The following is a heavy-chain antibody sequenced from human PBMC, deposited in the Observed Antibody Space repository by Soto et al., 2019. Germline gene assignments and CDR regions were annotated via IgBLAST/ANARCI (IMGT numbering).Heavy chain of an antibody. V-gene: IGHV3-30*18. D-gene: IGHD3-9*01. CDR1: GIAFRNYG. CDR2: ISDDGSYK. J-gene: IGHJ6*02. Sequence: QVQLVESGGGVVQPGRSLRLSCAASGIAFRNYGMHWVRQAPGRGLEWVAVISDDGSYKNTADSVKGRFTISRDKSKNTLYLQMNSLRAEDTGVYYCAKDRGQVRRYFGDVTDVWGQGTTVTVSS. CDR3: AKDRGQVRRYFGDVTDV.